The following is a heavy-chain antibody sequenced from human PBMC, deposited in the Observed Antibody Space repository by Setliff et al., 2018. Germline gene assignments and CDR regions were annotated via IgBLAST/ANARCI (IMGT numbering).Heavy chain of an antibody. V-gene: IGHV1-18*01. J-gene: IGHJ4*02. CDR3: ARGRGPDIVVTIPGDY. Sequence: ASVKVSCKTSGYNFITFGISWVRQAPGQGPEWMGWISPYNENTNYAQKFQGRVTMTTDTSTTTAYMELKTLRSDDTAVYYCARGRGPDIVVTIPGDYWGQGTQVTVSS. CDR2: ISPYNENT. CDR1: GYNFITFG. D-gene: IGHD2-15*01.